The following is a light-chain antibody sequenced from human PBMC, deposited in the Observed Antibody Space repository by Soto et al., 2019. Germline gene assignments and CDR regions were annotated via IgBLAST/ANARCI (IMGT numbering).Light chain of an antibody. Sequence: QSVLTQPASVSGSPGQSITISCAGTSNDVGGYNHVSWYQQHPGKAPKLMIYEVSNRPSGVSNRFSGSKSGNTASLTISGLQAEDEADYYCSSYTSSSTYVFGTGTKVTVL. CDR2: EVS. CDR1: SNDVGGYNH. V-gene: IGLV2-14*01. CDR3: SSYTSSSTYV. J-gene: IGLJ1*01.